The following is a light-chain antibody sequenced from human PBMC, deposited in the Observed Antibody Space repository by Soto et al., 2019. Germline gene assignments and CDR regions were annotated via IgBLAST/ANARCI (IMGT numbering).Light chain of an antibody. Sequence: VLTQSPGTLSLSPGEIATLSCRASQNIATQFFTWYQQRPGQAPRVLIYGTSTRATVIPDRFSGSGSGTDFTLTISRLEPEDFAGYYCQQYSSSSGYTFGQGTKLEIK. V-gene: IGKV3-20*01. CDR3: QQYSSSSGYT. CDR2: GTS. CDR1: QNIATQF. J-gene: IGKJ2*01.